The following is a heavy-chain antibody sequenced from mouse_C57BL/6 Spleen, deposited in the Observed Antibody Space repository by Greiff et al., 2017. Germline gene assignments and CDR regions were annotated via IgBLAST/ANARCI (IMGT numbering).Heavy chain of an antibody. CDR1: GYTFTSYW. CDR3: ARLGDDYAFDY. CDR2: IHPNSGST. V-gene: IGHV1-64*01. J-gene: IGHJ2*01. Sequence: QVQLKHPGAELVKPGASVKLSCKASGYTFTSYWMHWVKQRPGQGLEWIGMIHPNSGSTNYNEKFKSKATLTVDKSSSTAYMQLSSLTSEDSAVYYCARLGDDYAFDYWGQGTTLTVSS. D-gene: IGHD2-4*01.